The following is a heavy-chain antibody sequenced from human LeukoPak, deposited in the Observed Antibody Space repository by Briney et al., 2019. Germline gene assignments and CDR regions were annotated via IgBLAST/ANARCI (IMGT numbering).Heavy chain of an antibody. CDR2: ISYDGSNK. D-gene: IGHD2-2*01. CDR3: ARDNCGSTSCYHGY. Sequence: GRSLRLSCAASGFTFSSYAMHWVRQAPGKGLEWVAVISYDGSNKYYADSAKGRFTISRDNSKNTLYLQMNSLRAEDTAVYYSARDNCGSTSCYHGYWGQGTLVTVSS. V-gene: IGHV3-30*04. J-gene: IGHJ4*02. CDR1: GFTFSSYA.